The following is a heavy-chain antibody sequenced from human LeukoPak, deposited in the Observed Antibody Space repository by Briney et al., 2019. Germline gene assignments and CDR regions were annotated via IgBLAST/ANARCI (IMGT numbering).Heavy chain of an antibody. CDR3: ARDRGLAVATIPAFDY. Sequence: GGSLRLSCAASGFTFSDYYMSWIRQAPGKGLEWVSYISSSGSTIYYADSVKGRFTISRDNAKNSLYLQMNSLRAEDTAVYYCARDRGLAVATIPAFDYWGQGTLVTVSS. J-gene: IGHJ4*02. CDR2: ISSSGSTI. CDR1: GFTFSDYY. V-gene: IGHV3-11*01. D-gene: IGHD5-12*01.